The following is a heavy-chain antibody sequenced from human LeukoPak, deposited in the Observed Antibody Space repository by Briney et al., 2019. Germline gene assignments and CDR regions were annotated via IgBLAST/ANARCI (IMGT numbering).Heavy chain of an antibody. V-gene: IGHV4-59*01. J-gene: IGHJ4*02. D-gene: IGHD3-9*01. CDR2: IYYSGNT. CDR1: GGSISPYY. CDR3: ARSGALTGYLY. Sequence: PETLSLTCTVSGGSISPYYWSWIRQPPGKGLEWIGYIYYSGNTNYNPSLTSRVTISVDTSKNQFSLNLSSVTAADTAVYYCARSGALTGYLYWGQGTLVTVSS.